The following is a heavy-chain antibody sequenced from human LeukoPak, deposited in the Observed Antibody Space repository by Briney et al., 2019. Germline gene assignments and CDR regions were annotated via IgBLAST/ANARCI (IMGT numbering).Heavy chain of an antibody. Sequence: SETLSLTCAVYGGSFSGYYWSWIRQPPGKGLEWIGEISHSGSTNYNPSLKSRVTISVDTSKNQFSLKLSSVTAADTAVYYCASGDCSGGSCYSYFDYWGQGTLVTVSS. CDR3: ASGDCSGGSCYSYFDY. CDR1: GGSFSGYY. CDR2: ISHSGST. J-gene: IGHJ4*02. V-gene: IGHV4-34*01. D-gene: IGHD2-15*01.